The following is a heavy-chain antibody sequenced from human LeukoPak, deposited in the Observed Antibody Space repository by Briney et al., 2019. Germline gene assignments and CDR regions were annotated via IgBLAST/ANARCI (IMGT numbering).Heavy chain of an antibody. D-gene: IGHD3-3*01. Sequence: PGGSLRLSCAASKFFFHGYWMSWVRQAPGKGLEWVANIKQDGSEGYYMDSVKGRFTISRDNAKNLLFLQMNSLRPDDTAVYYCARLNFWSKSYAAPFDSWGQGSLVTVSS. CDR1: KFFFHGYW. CDR2: IKQDGSEG. J-gene: IGHJ4*02. CDR3: ARLNFWSKSYAAPFDS. V-gene: IGHV3-7*01.